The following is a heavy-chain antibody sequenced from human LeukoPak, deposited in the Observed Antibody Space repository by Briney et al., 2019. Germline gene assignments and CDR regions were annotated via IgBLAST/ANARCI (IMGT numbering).Heavy chain of an antibody. J-gene: IGHJ4*02. CDR2: IYYSGST. CDR3: ARATYTAMSQDVFDY. V-gene: IGHV4-59*01. CDR1: GGSISSYY. D-gene: IGHD5-18*01. Sequence: SETLSLTCTVSGGSISSYYWSWIRQPPGKGLEWIGYIYYSGSTNYNPSLKSRVTISVDTSKNQFSLKLSSVTAADTAVYYCARATYTAMSQDVFDYWGQGTLVTVSS.